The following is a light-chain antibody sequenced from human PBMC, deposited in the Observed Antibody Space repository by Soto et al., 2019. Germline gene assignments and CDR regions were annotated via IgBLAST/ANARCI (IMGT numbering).Light chain of an antibody. CDR2: EVT. CDR1: SSDIGDYDY. V-gene: IGLV2-8*01. CDR3: SSYAGSNGPVI. J-gene: IGLJ2*01. Sequence: QSALTQPHSASGSPGQSVTISCTGTSSDIGDYDYVSWYQQHPGKAPKLIIYEVTKRPSGVPDRFSGSKSGNTASLTVSGLQADDEADYYCSSYAGSNGPVIFGGGTKLTVL.